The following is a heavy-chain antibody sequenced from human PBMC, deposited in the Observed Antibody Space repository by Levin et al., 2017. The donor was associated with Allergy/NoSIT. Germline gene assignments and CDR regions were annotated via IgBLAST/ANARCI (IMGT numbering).Heavy chain of an antibody. V-gene: IGHV3-11*01. Sequence: SGGSLRLSCAASGFTFSDYYMSWIRQAPGKGLEWVSYISSSGSTIYYADSVKGRFTISRDNPKNSLYLQMNSLRAEDTAVYYCASGCCSYYYYYYMDGWGKGTTVTVSS. CDR2: ISSSGSTI. CDR1: GFTFSDYY. CDR3: ASGCCSYYYYYYMDG. D-gene: IGHD2-21*01. J-gene: IGHJ6*03.